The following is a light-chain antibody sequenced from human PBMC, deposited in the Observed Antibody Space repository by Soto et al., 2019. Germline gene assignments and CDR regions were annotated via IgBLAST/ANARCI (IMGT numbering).Light chain of an antibody. V-gene: IGKV3-20*01. Sequence: EIVLTQSPGTLSLFPGERATLSCRASQSLRSDFVAWYQQKPGQAPRLLIYASSIRATGIPDRFSGSGSGTDFTLTITRLEPEDFAVSYCQQFGISPRTFGQGTKLE. J-gene: IGKJ2*01. CDR3: QQFGISPRT. CDR2: ASS. CDR1: QSLRSDF.